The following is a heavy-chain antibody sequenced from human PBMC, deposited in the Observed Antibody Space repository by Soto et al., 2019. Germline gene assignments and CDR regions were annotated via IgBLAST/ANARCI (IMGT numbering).Heavy chain of an antibody. CDR2: IYYRGST. D-gene: IGHD2-21*02. V-gene: IGHV4-61*01. Sequence: SETLSLPCTVSGGSVTSCNYYWSWLRQPPGEGLEGIGLIYYRGSTNYTPSLKNRVTISVDASKNQFSLKLGFGTAGDTAIYYCARGPVVTPFVDYWGQGTLVTVSS. CDR1: GGSVTSCNYY. CDR3: ARGPVVTPFVDY. J-gene: IGHJ4*02.